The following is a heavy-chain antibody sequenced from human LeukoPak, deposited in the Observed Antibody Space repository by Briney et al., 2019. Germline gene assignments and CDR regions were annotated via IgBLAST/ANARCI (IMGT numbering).Heavy chain of an antibody. D-gene: IGHD5-18*01. V-gene: IGHV3-74*01. CDR3: ARGGRATGYGYD. Sequence: GGSLRLSCAASGFNFSSYWMHWVRQAPGKGLVWVSRINSDGSSTSQANSVKGRLTISRENAKNTMYLQINSLRAEDTAMYYFARGGRATGYGYDWGQATLVTVSS. CDR2: INSDGSST. J-gene: IGHJ4*02. CDR1: GFNFSSYW.